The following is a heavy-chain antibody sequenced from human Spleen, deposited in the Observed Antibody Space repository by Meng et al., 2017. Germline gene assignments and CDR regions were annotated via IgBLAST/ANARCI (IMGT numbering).Heavy chain of an antibody. D-gene: IGHD3-3*01. J-gene: IGHJ5*02. CDR1: GYTFTAHY. CDR2: IHPNSGGT. CDR3: ARDDNSWGIFGAAGAPVVGWFDP. Sequence: ASVKVSCKTSGYTFTAHYMHWVRQAPGRGLEWMGRIHPNSGGTNYAQNFQGRVTMTRDTSISTVYMELSRLRSDDTGIYYCARDDNSWGIFGAAGAPVVGWFDPWGQGTLVTVSS. V-gene: IGHV1-2*05.